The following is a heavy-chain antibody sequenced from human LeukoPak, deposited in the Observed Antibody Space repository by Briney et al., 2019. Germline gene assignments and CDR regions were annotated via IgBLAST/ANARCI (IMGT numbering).Heavy chain of an antibody. CDR3: VKRVAGSRGYDY. J-gene: IGHJ4*02. Sequence: GGPLRLSCSASGFTFSNCAMHWVRQAPGKGLEYVSAISTDGGGTYYADSVKGRFTISRDNSKDTLFLQMSSLRPEDTAVYYCVKRVAGSRGYDYWGQGTLVTVSS. V-gene: IGHV3-64D*06. CDR1: GFTFSNCA. CDR2: ISTDGGGT. D-gene: IGHD3-22*01.